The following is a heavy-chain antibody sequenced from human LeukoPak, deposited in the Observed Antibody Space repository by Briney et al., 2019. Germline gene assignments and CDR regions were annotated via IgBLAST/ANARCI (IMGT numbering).Heavy chain of an antibody. V-gene: IGHV3-74*01. CDR2: IKTDGGST. J-gene: IGHJ6*03. CDR3: ARWNGVRGHYYYYYMDV. CDR1: GFSFSSYW. Sequence: GGSLRLSCAASGFSFSSYWMHWVRQAPGKGLVWVSRIKTDGGSTSYADSAKGRFTISRDNAKNTLYLQMNSLRAEDTAVYYCARWNGVRGHYYYYYMDVWGKGTTVTVSS. D-gene: IGHD3-10*01.